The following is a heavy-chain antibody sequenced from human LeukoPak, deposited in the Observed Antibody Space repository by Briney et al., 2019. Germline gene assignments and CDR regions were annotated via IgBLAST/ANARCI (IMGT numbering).Heavy chain of an antibody. V-gene: IGHV1-46*04. CDR3: ARESSSTSHYYYGSGSYSGARWFDP. CDR2: INPSGGST. CDR1: GYTFTSYY. Sequence: ASVKVSCKASGYTFTSYYMHWVRQAPGQGLEWMGIINPSGGSTSYAQKLQGRVTMTRDTSTSTVYMELSSLRSEGTAVYYCARESSSTSHYYYGSGSYSGARWFDPWGQGTLVTVSS. J-gene: IGHJ5*02. D-gene: IGHD3-10*01.